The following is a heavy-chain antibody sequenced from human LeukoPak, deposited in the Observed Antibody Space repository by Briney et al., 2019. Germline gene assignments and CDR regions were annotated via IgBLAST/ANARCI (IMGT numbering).Heavy chain of an antibody. Sequence: PSQTLSLTCTVSGGSISSGSYYWSWIRQPAGKGLEWIGRIYTSGSTNYNPSLESRVTISVDTSKNQFSLKLSSVTAADTAVYYCARDQEAYCSSTSCYEYYYYMDVWGKGTTVTVSS. J-gene: IGHJ6*03. CDR2: IYTSGST. V-gene: IGHV4-61*02. CDR3: ARDQEAYCSSTSCYEYYYYMDV. CDR1: GGSISSGSYY. D-gene: IGHD2-2*01.